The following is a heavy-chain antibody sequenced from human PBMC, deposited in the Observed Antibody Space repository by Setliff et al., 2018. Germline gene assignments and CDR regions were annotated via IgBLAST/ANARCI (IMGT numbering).Heavy chain of an antibody. Sequence: GASVKVSCKASGYTFTNYYIHWVRQTPGQGLEWMGIINPSGGRLSYAEKFQDRVTMTRDTSTNTVYMDLSSLRDDDTAVYYCASEVSTGENSGCDIWGQGTVVTVSS. J-gene: IGHJ3*02. CDR3: ASEVSTGENSGCDI. CDR1: GYTFTNYY. D-gene: IGHD3-9*01. CDR2: INPSGGRL. V-gene: IGHV1-46*01.